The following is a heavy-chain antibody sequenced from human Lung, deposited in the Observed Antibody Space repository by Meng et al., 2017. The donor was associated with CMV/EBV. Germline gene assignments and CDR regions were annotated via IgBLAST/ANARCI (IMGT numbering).Heavy chain of an antibody. V-gene: IGHV1-69*05. CDR2: LIPMFGAV. J-gene: IGHJ4*02. CDR1: GGTFSAHA. CDR3: ARGVLHDCSNRQWDIDQ. D-gene: IGHD4-11*01. Sequence: SVXVSXXASGGTFSAHAISWVRQAPGQGLEWMGGLIPMFGAVNFAQNFRGRVTLTTNGSTTTAYMELRRLGYEDTALYFCARGVLHDCSNRQWDIDQWGQGTXVTGAS.